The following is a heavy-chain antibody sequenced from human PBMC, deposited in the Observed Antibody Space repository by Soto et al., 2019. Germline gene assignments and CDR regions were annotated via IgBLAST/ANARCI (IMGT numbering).Heavy chain of an antibody. CDR2: SYYSGST. D-gene: IGHD1-20*01. CDR1: GASISVHSYY. CDR3: TRRYNWNYNYFDP. Sequence: PSETLSLTCTVSGASISVHSYYWTWIPQPPGKGLDWMGSSYYSGSTYFNPSLKRRATISVDTYKNQFSLSLTSETAADTAIYFCTRRYNWNYNYFDPWGPGALVTVSS. V-gene: IGHV4-39*01. J-gene: IGHJ5*02.